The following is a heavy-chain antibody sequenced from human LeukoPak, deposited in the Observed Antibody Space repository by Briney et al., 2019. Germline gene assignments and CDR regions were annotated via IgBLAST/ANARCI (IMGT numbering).Heavy chain of an antibody. CDR1: GGSFSGYY. V-gene: IGHV4-34*01. CDR3: ARYVWGSYPTFEDY. Sequence: SETLSLTCAVYGGSFSGYYWSWVRQPPGKGLEWIGEINHSGSTNYNPSLKSRVTISVDTSKNQFSLKLSSVTAADTAVYYCARYVWGSYPTFEDYWGQGTLVTVSS. J-gene: IGHJ4*02. CDR2: INHSGST. D-gene: IGHD3-16*02.